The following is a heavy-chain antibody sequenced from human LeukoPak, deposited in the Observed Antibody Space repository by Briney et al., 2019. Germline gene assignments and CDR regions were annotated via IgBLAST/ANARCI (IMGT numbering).Heavy chain of an antibody. CDR2: ISSDGSST. CDR1: GFTFSTYE. Sequence: GGSLRLSCEGCGFTFSTYEMNWVRQAPGRGLEWVSRISSDGSSTRYADSVKGRFTISRDNAKNSLYLQMNSLRDEDTAVYYCARAASSGIAVAEDYWGQGTLVTVSS. CDR3: ARAASSGIAVAEDY. J-gene: IGHJ4*02. D-gene: IGHD6-19*01. V-gene: IGHV3-74*01.